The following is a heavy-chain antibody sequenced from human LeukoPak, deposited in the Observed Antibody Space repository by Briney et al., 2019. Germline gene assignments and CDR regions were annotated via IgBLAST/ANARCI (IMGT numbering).Heavy chain of an antibody. CDR3: AKDRLLNCRGDCYIFDY. CDR2: ISGSGEST. J-gene: IGHJ4*02. Sequence: GGSLRLSCAASGFTFITYGMTWVRQAPGKGLEWVSAISGSGESTFYADSVKGRFSISRDNSKNTLYLQVNGLRTEDTAVYYCAKDRLLNCRGDCYIFDYWGQGTVVTVSS. D-gene: IGHD2-21*02. V-gene: IGHV3-23*01. CDR1: GFTFITYG.